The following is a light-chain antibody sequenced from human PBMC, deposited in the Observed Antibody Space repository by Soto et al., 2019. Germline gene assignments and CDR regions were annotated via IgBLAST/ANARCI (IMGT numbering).Light chain of an antibody. V-gene: IGLV1-40*01. CDR1: SSNIGAGYD. CDR3: QSYDSSLSGV. Sequence: QSFLTQPPSVSGAPGRRVTISCTGSSSNIGAGYDVHWYQQLPGTAPKLLIYGNSNRPSGVPDRFSGSKSGTSASLAITGLQAEDEADYYCQSYDSSLSGVFGTGTKVTVL. J-gene: IGLJ1*01. CDR2: GNS.